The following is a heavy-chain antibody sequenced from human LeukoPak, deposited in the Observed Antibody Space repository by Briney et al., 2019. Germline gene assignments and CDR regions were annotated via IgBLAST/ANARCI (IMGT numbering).Heavy chain of an antibody. CDR2: ISHDGSEK. CDR3: ASGRDFYYDTSAL. CDR1: GFTFSTYP. D-gene: IGHD3-22*01. J-gene: IGHJ4*02. Sequence: GGSLRLSCAASGFTFSTYPIHWVRQAPGKGLEWVAVISHDGSEKYYADSVKGRFTISRDNSKSTLWLQMNSLRIEDTAVYFCASGRDFYYDTSALWGQGTLVTVSS. V-gene: IGHV3-30-3*01.